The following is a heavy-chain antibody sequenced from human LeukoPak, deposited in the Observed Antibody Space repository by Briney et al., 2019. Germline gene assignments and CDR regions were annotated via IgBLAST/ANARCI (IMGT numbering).Heavy chain of an antibody. CDR3: AKDHYSGYDATSNFDY. J-gene: IGHJ4*02. D-gene: IGHD5-12*01. CDR1: GFTFDDYA. Sequence: GRSLRLSCAASGFTFDDYAMHWVRQPPGKGLEWVSGISWNSGSIGYADSVKGRFTISRDNAKNSLSLQMNSLRAEDTALYYCAKDHYSGYDATSNFDYWGQGTLVTVSS. CDR2: ISWNSGSI. V-gene: IGHV3-9*01.